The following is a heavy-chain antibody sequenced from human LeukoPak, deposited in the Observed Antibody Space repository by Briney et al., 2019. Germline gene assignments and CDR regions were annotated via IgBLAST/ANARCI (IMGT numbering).Heavy chain of an antibody. CDR1: GGTFSSYA. Sequence: SVKVSCNASGGTFSSYAISCVRQAPGQGLEWMVRIIPLFGTANYAQKFQGRVTITTDESTSTAYMELSSLRSEDTAVYYCARGIAYHSSCWYVYYFDYWGQGTLVTVSS. D-gene: IGHD6-13*01. CDR2: IIPLFGTA. V-gene: IGHV1-69*05. CDR3: ARGIAYHSSCWYVYYFDY. J-gene: IGHJ4*02.